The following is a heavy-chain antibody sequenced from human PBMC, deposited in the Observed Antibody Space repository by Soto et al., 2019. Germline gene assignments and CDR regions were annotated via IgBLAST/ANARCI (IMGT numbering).Heavy chain of an antibody. Sequence: GGSLRLSCAASGFTFSSYAMSWVRQAPGKGLEWVSAISGSGGSTYYADSVKGRFTISRDNSKNTRYLQMNSLRAEDRAVYYCAKDLAGAYYDILTGYYKGGGGGYGLVGPAYDYWGQGTLVTVSS. D-gene: IGHD3-9*01. V-gene: IGHV3-23*01. CDR2: ISGSGGST. CDR1: GFTFSSYA. J-gene: IGHJ4*02. CDR3: AKDLAGAYYDILTGYYKGGGGGYGLVGPAYDY.